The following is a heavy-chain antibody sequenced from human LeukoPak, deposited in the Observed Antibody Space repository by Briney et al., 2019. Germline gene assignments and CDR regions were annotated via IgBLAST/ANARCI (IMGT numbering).Heavy chain of an antibody. CDR2: IKQDGSDK. Sequence: GGSLRLSCAASEFTFSTYWMSWVRQAPGKGLEWVANIKQDGSDKYYVDSVKGRFTISRDNAKNSLYLQMNSLRAEDTAVYYCTTGVRPSYYYYMDVWGKGTTVTISS. D-gene: IGHD3-10*01. CDR1: EFTFSTYW. V-gene: IGHV3-7*03. J-gene: IGHJ6*03. CDR3: TTGVRPSYYYYMDV.